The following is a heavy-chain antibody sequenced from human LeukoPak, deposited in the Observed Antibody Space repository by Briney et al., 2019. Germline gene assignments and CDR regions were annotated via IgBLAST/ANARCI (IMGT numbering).Heavy chain of an antibody. CDR2: ISGSGGST. V-gene: IGHV3-23*01. Sequence: PGGSLRLSCAASGFTFSSYAMSWLRQAPGKGREWVAAISGSGGSTYYADSVKGRFTISRDNSTNTLYLQMNSLRAEDTAVYYCAKVGRLLPHRGFDPWGQGTLVTVSS. CDR3: AKVGRLLPHRGFDP. D-gene: IGHD2-15*01. J-gene: IGHJ5*02. CDR1: GFTFSSYA.